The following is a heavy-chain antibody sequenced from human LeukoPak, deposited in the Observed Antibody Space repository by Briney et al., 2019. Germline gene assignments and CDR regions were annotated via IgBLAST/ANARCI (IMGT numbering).Heavy chain of an antibody. Sequence: GGSLRLSCAASGFTLSNAWMSWVRQAPGKGLEWVGRIKSITDDGTIDYAAPVKGRFTISRDDSKNTLYLQMNSLQTEDTAVYYCTTGGIAVTSFDYWGQGTLVTGSS. CDR3: TTGGIAVTSFDY. J-gene: IGHJ4*02. CDR2: IKSITDDGTI. V-gene: IGHV3-15*01. CDR1: GFTLSNAW. D-gene: IGHD6-19*01.